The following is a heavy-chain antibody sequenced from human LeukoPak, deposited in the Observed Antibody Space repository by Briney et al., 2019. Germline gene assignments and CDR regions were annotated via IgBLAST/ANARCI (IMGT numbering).Heavy chain of an antibody. CDR3: ARVVYYYDSGSDAFDI. CDR1: GYSFTNYW. CDR2: INPNSGGT. J-gene: IGHJ3*02. Sequence: PGESLKISCKGSGYSFTNYWIAWVRQMPGKGLEWMGWINPNSGGTNYAQKFQGRVTMTRDTSISTAYMELSRLRSDDTAVYYCARVVYYYDSGSDAFDIWGQGTMVTVSS. D-gene: IGHD3-10*01. V-gene: IGHV1-2*02.